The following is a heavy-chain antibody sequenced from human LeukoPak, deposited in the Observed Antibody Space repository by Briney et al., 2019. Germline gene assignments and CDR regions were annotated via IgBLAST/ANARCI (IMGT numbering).Heavy chain of an antibody. D-gene: IGHD1-1*01. CDR2: IYYSGST. CDR3: ARLVRRLDSLAAFDI. Sequence: SETLSLTCTVSGGSISSSSYYWGWIRQPPGKGLEWIGSIYYSGSTYYNPSLKSRVTISVDTSKNQFSLKLSSVTAADTAVYYCARLVRRLDSLAAFDIWGQGTMVTVSS. J-gene: IGHJ3*02. CDR1: GGSISSSSYY. V-gene: IGHV4-39*07.